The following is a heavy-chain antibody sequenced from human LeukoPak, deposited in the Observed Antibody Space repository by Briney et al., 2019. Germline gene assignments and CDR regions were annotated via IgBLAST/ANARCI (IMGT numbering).Heavy chain of an antibody. V-gene: IGHV3-11*04. CDR1: GFTFSDYY. D-gene: IGHD3-10*01. Sequence: PGGSLTLSCAASGFTFSDYYVSWVRQAPGPGLGWVSYISSSGSTIYYAASVKCRCTISRDNAKNSLYLQMNGLRAEDTAVYYCARDRSRHYYGSGSYGTGSDYWGQGTLVTVSS. CDR2: ISSSGSTI. J-gene: IGHJ4*02. CDR3: ARDRSRHYYGSGSYGTGSDY.